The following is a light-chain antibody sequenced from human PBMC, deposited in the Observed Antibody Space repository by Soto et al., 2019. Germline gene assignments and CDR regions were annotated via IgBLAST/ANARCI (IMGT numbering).Light chain of an antibody. J-gene: IGLJ1*01. V-gene: IGLV2-11*01. CDR2: DVN. CDR1: SSDVANYKY. Sequence: QSALTQPRSVSGSPGQSVTISYTRTSSDVANYKYVSWYQQHPGKAPKLMIYDVNKRPSEVPYRFSGSKSGNTASLTISGLQAEDEADYYCCSYAGTYTRVFGTGTKLTVL. CDR3: CSYAGTYTRV.